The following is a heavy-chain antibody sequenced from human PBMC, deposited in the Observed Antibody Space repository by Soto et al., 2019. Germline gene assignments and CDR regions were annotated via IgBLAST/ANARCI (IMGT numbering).Heavy chain of an antibody. CDR2: IGIGSSTT. CDR1: GFTLRNYC. V-gene: IGHV3-48*01. Sequence: TGGSRRLSCAAPGFTLRNYCMNWVRQGPGEGLEGVSYIGIGSSTTYYADSVKGRFTISRDNAKNSLYLQMNSLRAEDTAVYYCARDQLYYNDISGRPLNAFDVWGQGTMVTVSS. D-gene: IGHD3-22*01. J-gene: IGHJ3*01. CDR3: ARDQLYYNDISGRPLNAFDV.